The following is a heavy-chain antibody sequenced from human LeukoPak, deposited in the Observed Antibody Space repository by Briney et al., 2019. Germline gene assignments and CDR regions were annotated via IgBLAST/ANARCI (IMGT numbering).Heavy chain of an antibody. Sequence: ASETLSLTCAVYGGSFSGYYWSWIRQPPGKGLEWIGEINHSGSTNYNPSLKSRVTISVDTSKNQFSLKLSSVTAADTAVYYCARLAHYYYYGMDVWGQGTTVTVSS. V-gene: IGHV4-34*01. D-gene: IGHD3-3*02. CDR1: GGSFSGYY. J-gene: IGHJ6*02. CDR3: ARLAHYYYYGMDV. CDR2: INHSGST.